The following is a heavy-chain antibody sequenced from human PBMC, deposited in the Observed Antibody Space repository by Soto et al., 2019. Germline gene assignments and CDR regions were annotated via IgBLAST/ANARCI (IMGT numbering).Heavy chain of an antibody. J-gene: IGHJ6*02. V-gene: IGHV3-49*04. CDR1: GFTFGDYA. Sequence: AGGSLRLSCTASGFTFGDYAMSWVRQAPGKGLEWVGFIRSKAYGGTTEYAASVKGRFTISRDDSKSIAYLQMNSLKTEDTAVYYCTREADTSYYYYGMDVWGQGTTVTVSS. CDR3: TREADTSYYYYGMDV. D-gene: IGHD6-13*01. CDR2: IRSKAYGGTT.